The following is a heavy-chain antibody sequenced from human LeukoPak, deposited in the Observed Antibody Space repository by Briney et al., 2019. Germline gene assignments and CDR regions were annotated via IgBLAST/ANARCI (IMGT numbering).Heavy chain of an antibody. Sequence: GGSLRLSCAASGFRFSQQDMHWVLQAPGKGLEWVAWIRYDGSDKNYADSVKGRFTISRDNSGDTLYLQMESLRGDDTALYYCAKDRSPLHMDVWGNGTTVTISS. J-gene: IGHJ6*03. D-gene: IGHD6-19*01. CDR2: IRYDGSDK. CDR3: AKDRSPLHMDV. V-gene: IGHV3-30*02. CDR1: GFRFSQQD.